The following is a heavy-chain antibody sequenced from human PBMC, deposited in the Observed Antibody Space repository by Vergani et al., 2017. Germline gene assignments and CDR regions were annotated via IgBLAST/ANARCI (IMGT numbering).Heavy chain of an antibody. D-gene: IGHD3-3*01. J-gene: IGHJ4*01. Sequence: QVQLQESGPGLVKPSQTLALTCNVSGVSISNSSYYWSWIRQPAGKGLEWLGRVYISRPTNYNPSLKNRVIMSVGTSKNQFSLKLNSVSAADTAVYYCARSFFXYWSCYQGYYFDYWGQGILVTVSS. CDR3: ARSFFXYWSCYQGYYFDY. CDR1: GVSISNSSYY. V-gene: IGHV4-61*02. CDR2: VYISRPT.